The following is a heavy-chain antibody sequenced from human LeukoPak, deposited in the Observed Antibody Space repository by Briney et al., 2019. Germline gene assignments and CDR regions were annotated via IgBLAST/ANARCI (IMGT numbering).Heavy chain of an antibody. D-gene: IGHD6-19*01. J-gene: IGHJ4*02. CDR2: VTGSGSNT. Sequence: AGGSLRLSCAASGFTFSSYAMNWVRQAPGKGLEWVSAVTGSGSNTYYADSVKGRFTISRDNSKNTLYLQMNSLRVGDTAVYYCATGIAVTATGDWGQGTLVTVSS. CDR3: ATGIAVTATGD. V-gene: IGHV3-23*01. CDR1: GFTFSSYA.